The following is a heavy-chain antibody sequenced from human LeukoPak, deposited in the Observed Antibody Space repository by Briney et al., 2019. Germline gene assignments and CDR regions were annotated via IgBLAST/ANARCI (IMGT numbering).Heavy chain of an antibody. CDR3: ARLLSGYYYDY. CDR1: GFTFDDYG. J-gene: IGHJ4*02. D-gene: IGHD3-22*01. V-gene: IGHV3-20*04. CDR2: INWNGGST. Sequence: GGSLRLSCAASGFTFDDYGMTWVRQAPGKGLEWVSGINWNGGSTGYADSVKGRFTISRDNAKNSLYLQMNSLRAEDTALYYCARLLSGYYYDYWGQGTLGTVSS.